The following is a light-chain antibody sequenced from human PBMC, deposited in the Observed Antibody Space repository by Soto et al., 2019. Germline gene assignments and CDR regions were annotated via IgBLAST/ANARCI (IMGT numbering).Light chain of an antibody. CDR2: RAS. J-gene: IGKJ1*01. CDR1: QSVTSN. CDR3: QQYDYWWT. Sequence: EIVLTQSPGTLSLSPGEIATLSFRASQSVTSNVAWYQQKPGQAPGLLIYRASARATGVPARFSGSGSGTEFTLTISSLQSEDFGIYYCQQYDYWWTFGQGTKVDIK. V-gene: IGKV3-15*01.